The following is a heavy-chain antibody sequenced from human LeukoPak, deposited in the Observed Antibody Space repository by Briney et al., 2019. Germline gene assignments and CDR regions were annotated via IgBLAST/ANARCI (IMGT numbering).Heavy chain of an antibody. CDR1: GGSISNNNYY. D-gene: IGHD1-1*01. Sequence: TSETLSLTCTVSGGSISNNNYYWAWIRRPPGKGPECIGSIYYSGSPYYNPSLKSRVTISVDTSKNQFSLRLSSVTAADTAVYYCATWRTAKTGFDYWGQGTLVTVSS. J-gene: IGHJ4*02. V-gene: IGHV4-39*01. CDR2: IYYSGSP. CDR3: ATWRTAKTGFDY.